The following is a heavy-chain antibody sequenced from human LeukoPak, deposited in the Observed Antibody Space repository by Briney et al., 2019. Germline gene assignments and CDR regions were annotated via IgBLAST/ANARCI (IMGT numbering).Heavy chain of an antibody. V-gene: IGHV3-23*01. CDR1: GPLFTSLA. CDR2: ISGSGGST. D-gene: IGHD2-8*01. CDR3: AKVHSCTNDGCHGDFDY. Sequence: GGSLTVECVPSGPLFTSLAMGWVSQAPGKGLEWVSTISGSGGSTYYADSVKGRFTISRDNSKNTVYLQMNSLRAEDTAVYYDAKVHSCTNDGCHGDFDYWSQRTLVTVSS. J-gene: IGHJ4*02.